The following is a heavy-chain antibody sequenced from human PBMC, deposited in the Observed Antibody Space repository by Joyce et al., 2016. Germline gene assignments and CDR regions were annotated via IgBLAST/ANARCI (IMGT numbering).Heavy chain of an antibody. CDR3: ARAGYYHTSGYYYPNFDY. V-gene: IGHV6-1*01. CDR2: THYMSKWYN. CDR1: GDSVSSNSAA. J-gene: IGHJ4*02. D-gene: IGHD3-22*01. Sequence: QVQLQQSGPGLVKPSQTLSLTCAISGDSVSSNSAAWNWIRQSPSRGLECLGRTHYMSKWYNYYAVSVKSRITINPDTPKNQFSLQLNSVTPEDAAVYYCARAGYYHTSGYYYPNFDYWGPGTLVTVSS.